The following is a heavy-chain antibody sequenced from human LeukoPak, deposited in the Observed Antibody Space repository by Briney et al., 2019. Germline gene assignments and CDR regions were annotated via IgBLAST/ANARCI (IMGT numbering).Heavy chain of an antibody. D-gene: IGHD5-24*01. J-gene: IGHJ5*01. CDR1: GFTFSSYA. Sequence: PGGSLRLSCAAAGFTFSSYAMHWVRQAPGKGLECVSAISSNGGSTYYAKSVKGRFTISRDNSKNTLYLQMGSLRAEDMAVYYRARGAEDGYNQGWWFDSWGQGTLVTVSS. CDR2: ISSNGGST. CDR3: ARGAEDGYNQGWWFDS. V-gene: IGHV3-64*01.